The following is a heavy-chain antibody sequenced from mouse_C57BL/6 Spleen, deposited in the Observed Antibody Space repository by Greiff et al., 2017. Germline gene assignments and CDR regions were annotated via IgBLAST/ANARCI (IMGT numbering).Heavy chain of an antibody. V-gene: IGHV1-54*01. Sequence: QVQLQQSGAELVRPGTSVKVSCKASGYAFTNYLIAWVKQRPGQGLEWIGVVNPGSGGTNYNEKFKGKATLTADKSSSTAYMQLSSLTSADSAVYSWARGRDGGYIEVWGTGTTVTVSS. J-gene: IGHJ1*03. CDR2: VNPGSGGT. D-gene: IGHD1-1*01. CDR3: ARGRDGGYIEV. CDR1: GYAFTNYL.